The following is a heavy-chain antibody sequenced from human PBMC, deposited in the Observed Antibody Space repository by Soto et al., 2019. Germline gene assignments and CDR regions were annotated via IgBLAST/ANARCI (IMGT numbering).Heavy chain of an antibody. D-gene: IGHD4-17*01. CDR3: EVTTGY. CDR1: GYTFTSYA. J-gene: IGHJ4*02. Sequence: EASVKVSCKASGYTFTSYAMHWVRQAPGQRLEWMGWINAGYAPQFRGRVSMTADTSINTVYLELTTLTYEDTAVYYCEVTTGYWGQGTMVTVSS. V-gene: IGHV1-3*01. CDR2: INAG.